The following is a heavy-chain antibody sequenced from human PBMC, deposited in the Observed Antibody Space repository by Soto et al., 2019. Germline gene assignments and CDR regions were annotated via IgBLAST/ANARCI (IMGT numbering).Heavy chain of an antibody. CDR2: ISYDGSNK. Sequence: GGSLRLSCAASGFTFSSYGMHWVRQAPGKGLEWVAVISYDGSNKYYADSVKGRFTISRDNSKNTLYLQMNSLRAEDTAVYYCAKEYNWNYFYYYYGMDVWGQGTTVTVSS. J-gene: IGHJ6*02. CDR1: GFTFSSYG. D-gene: IGHD1-7*01. CDR3: AKEYNWNYFYYYYGMDV. V-gene: IGHV3-30*18.